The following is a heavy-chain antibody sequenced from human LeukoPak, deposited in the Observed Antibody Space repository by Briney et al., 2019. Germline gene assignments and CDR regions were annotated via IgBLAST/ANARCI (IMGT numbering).Heavy chain of an antibody. J-gene: IGHJ6*03. CDR2: IKQDGSEK. Sequence: GGSLRLSCAASGFTFSSYWMSWVRQAPGKGLEWVANIKQDGSEKYYVDSVKGRSTISRDNAKNSLYLQMNSLRAEDTAVYYCARDMRRVAGSSGYYYYYYMDVWGKGTTVTVSS. CDR1: GFTFSSYW. V-gene: IGHV3-7*01. D-gene: IGHD3-10*01. CDR3: ARDMRRVAGSSGYYYYYYMDV.